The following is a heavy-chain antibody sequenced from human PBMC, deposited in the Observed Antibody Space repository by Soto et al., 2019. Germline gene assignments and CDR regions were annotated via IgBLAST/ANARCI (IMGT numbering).Heavy chain of an antibody. D-gene: IGHD2-21*02. CDR3: ARSGVTGIVIPSHWFDP. CDR1: GDSIGGVGY. CDR2: ISSSGST. Sequence: PSETLSLTCTVSGDSIGGVGYWSWIRQFPGRGLEWIGCISSSGSTYYNPALNNRISLSLDTSQNQFSLKLLSVTAADTAIYYRARSGVTGIVIPSHWFDPWGQGTLVTV. V-gene: IGHV4-31*03. J-gene: IGHJ5*02.